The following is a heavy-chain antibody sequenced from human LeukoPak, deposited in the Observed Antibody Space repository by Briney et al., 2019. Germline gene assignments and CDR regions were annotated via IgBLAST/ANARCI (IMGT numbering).Heavy chain of an antibody. Sequence: ASVKVSCKASGYTFTGYYMHWVRQAPAKGLEWMGWINPNSGGTNYAQKFQGRVTMTRDTSISTAYMDLSRLRSDDTAVYYCARGMGVLVPAATWFDPWGQGTLVTVSS. CDR2: INPNSGGT. D-gene: IGHD2-2*01. V-gene: IGHV1-2*02. CDR1: GYTFTGYY. CDR3: ARGMGVLVPAATWFDP. J-gene: IGHJ5*02.